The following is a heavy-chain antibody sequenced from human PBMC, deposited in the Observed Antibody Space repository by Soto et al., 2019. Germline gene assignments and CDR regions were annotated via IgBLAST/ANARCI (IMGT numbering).Heavy chain of an antibody. CDR3: ARDQGWVWQLPSYHYCGMDV. CDR2: ISSSSSYI. Sequence: GGSLRLSCAASGFTFSSYSMNWVRQAPGKGLEWVSSISSSSSYIYYADSVKGRFTISRDNAKNSLYLQMNSLRAEDTAVYYCARDQGWVWQLPSYHYCGMDVWGQGTTVTVSS. D-gene: IGHD1-1*01. J-gene: IGHJ6*02. CDR1: GFTFSSYS. V-gene: IGHV3-21*01.